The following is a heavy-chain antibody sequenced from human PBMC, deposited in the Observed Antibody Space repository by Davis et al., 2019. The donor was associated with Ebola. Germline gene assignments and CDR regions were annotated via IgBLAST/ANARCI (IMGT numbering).Heavy chain of an antibody. CDR3: AKDEHCLTITCQPGF. CDR1: GFTFSSYT. V-gene: IGHV3-23*01. Sequence: GGSLRLSCAASGFTFSSYTMNWVRRAPGKGLEWVSSISGCGAISYSADSVKGRFTISRDNSKNTLYLQMNILRAEDTAVYYCAKDEHCLTITCQPGFWGQGTLVTVSS. CDR2: ISGCGAIS. J-gene: IGHJ4*02. D-gene: IGHD3-10*01.